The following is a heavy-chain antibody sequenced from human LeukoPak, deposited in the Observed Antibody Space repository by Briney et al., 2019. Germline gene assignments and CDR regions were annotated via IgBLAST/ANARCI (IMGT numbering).Heavy chain of an antibody. V-gene: IGHV3-30*18. CDR1: GFTFSSYA. CDR2: ISYDGSNK. Sequence: GGSLRLSCAASGFTFSSYAMHWVRQAPGKGLEWVAVISYDGSNKYYADSVKGRFTISRDNSKNTLYLQMNSLRAEDTAVYYCAKLPGGSSSPPPLDYWGQGTLVTVSS. J-gene: IGHJ4*02. D-gene: IGHD6-13*01. CDR3: AKLPGGSSSPPPLDY.